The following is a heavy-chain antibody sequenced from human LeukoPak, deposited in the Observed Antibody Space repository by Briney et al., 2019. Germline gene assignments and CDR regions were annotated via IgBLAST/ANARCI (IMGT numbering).Heavy chain of an antibody. V-gene: IGHV1-2*02. Sequence: ASVKVSCKASGYTFTDYYMHWVRQAPGQGLEWMGWINPNTGGTNYAQKFQGRVTMTRDTSISTAYMELSRLRSDDTAVYYCARDYDILTGYGGGGFDIWGQGTMVSVSS. J-gene: IGHJ3*02. CDR1: GYTFTDYY. D-gene: IGHD3-9*01. CDR2: INPNTGGT. CDR3: ARDYDILTGYGGGGFDI.